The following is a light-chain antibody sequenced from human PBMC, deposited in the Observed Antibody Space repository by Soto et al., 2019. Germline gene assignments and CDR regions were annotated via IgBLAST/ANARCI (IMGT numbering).Light chain of an antibody. Sequence: SALTQPPSAAGSPGQSVTFSCTGTSRDVGGYNYVSWFQQHPGNAPNLIIYDVSKRPSGVPDRFSGSKSGNTASLTVSGLQAEDEADYYCSSYAGSNNYVFGTGTKVTVL. CDR2: DVS. V-gene: IGLV2-8*01. CDR1: SRDVGGYNY. CDR3: SSYAGSNNYV. J-gene: IGLJ1*01.